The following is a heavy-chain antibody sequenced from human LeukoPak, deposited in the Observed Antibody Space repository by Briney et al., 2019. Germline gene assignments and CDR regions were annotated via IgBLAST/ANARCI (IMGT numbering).Heavy chain of an antibody. V-gene: IGHV4-4*02. J-gene: IGHJ5*02. CDR2: IFYSGHT. CDR3: ARVIWPCSATPGTFNWFDP. D-gene: IGHD6-13*01. CDR1: GGSIGIGYW. Sequence: SGTLSLTCVVSGGSIGIGYWWSWVRQSPEKGLEWIGEIFYSGHTNYNPSLRSRVTISVDRSNNQFSLRLSSVTVADTAVYYCARVIWPCSATPGTFNWFDPWGQGTLVTVSS.